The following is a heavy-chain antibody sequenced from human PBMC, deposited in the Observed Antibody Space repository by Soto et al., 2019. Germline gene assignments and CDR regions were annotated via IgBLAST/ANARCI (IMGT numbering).Heavy chain of an antibody. Sequence: QITLKESGPTLVKPTQTLTLTCTFSAFSLSTGGVGVGWIRQPPGKALEWLALIYWDDDKRYSPSLRSRLTITKYTSKNQLVLTITNMDPVDTATYYCIQSRCGGDCLQSYASYYYYGMDVWGQGTTVTVSS. CDR2: IYWDDDK. V-gene: IGHV2-5*02. CDR1: AFSLSTGGVG. J-gene: IGHJ6*02. D-gene: IGHD2-21*02. CDR3: IQSRCGGDCLQSYASYYYYGMDV.